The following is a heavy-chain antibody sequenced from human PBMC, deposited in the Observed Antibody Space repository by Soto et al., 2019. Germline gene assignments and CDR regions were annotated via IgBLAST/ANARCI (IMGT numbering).Heavy chain of an antibody. J-gene: IGHJ6*02. CDR3: ARHHGSPGSYFGMDV. V-gene: IGHV5-10-1*01. D-gene: IGHD6-13*01. CDR1: GYSFTSYW. Sequence: GESLKISCKGSGYSFTSYWISWVRQMPGKGLEWMGRIDPSDSYTNYSPSFQGHVTISADKSINTAYLQWRGLKASDTAVYYCARHHGSPGSYFGMDVWGQGTTVTVSS. CDR2: IDPSDSYT.